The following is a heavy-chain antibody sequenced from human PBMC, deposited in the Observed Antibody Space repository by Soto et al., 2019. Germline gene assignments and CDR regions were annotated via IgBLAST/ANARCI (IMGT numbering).Heavy chain of an antibody. Sequence: PGGSLRLSCVASGFTFTDYGMHWVRQAPGKGLEWVAVMSYAGIHTYYADSVKGRFTISSDNSKDTLYLQMTSLSAEDTAVYYCAKDRSLGEFCVAYYSGMDIWGQGTTVTVSS. CDR3: AKDRSLGEFCVAYYSGMDI. D-gene: IGHD3-16*01. CDR2: MSYAGIHT. V-gene: IGHV3-30*18. CDR1: GFTFTDYG. J-gene: IGHJ6*02.